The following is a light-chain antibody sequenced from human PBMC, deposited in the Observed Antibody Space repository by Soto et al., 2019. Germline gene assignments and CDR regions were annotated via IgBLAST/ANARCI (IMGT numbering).Light chain of an antibody. J-gene: IGKJ1*01. CDR1: QRLSSSY. Sequence: EVVLTQSPGTLSLSPGERATLSCRASQRLSSSYLAWYQQKPGQAPRLLIQGASSRATGIPDRFSGSGSGTDFTLTISRLEPEDFAVYYCQQFGSSAWTFGQGTRVEIK. V-gene: IGKV3-20*01. CDR2: GAS. CDR3: QQFGSSAWT.